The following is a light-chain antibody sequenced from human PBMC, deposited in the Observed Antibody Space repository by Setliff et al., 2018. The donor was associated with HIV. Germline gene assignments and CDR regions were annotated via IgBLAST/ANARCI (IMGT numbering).Light chain of an antibody. V-gene: IGLV2-14*01. Sequence: ALTQPASVSGYPGMSVTISCAGTSSDVGGYNYVSWYQQHPGKAPRLLIYEVTNRPSGVSDRFSGSKSGNTASLTISGVQAEDEADYYCSSYTSNSTLYVFGTGTKVTVL. J-gene: IGLJ1*01. CDR1: SSDVGGYNY. CDR2: EVT. CDR3: SSYTSNSTLYV.